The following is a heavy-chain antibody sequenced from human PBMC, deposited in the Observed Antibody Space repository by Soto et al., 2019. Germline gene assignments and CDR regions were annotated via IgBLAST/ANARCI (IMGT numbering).Heavy chain of an antibody. D-gene: IGHD1-1*01. CDR1: GFTFSSYA. CDR2: ISTSGGST. V-gene: IGHV3-23*01. J-gene: IGHJ6*02. CDR3: SLSERYYGMDV. Sequence: GSLRLSCAASGFTFSSYAMSWVRQAPGKGLEWVSSISTSGGSTYYADSVKGRFTISRDNSNNTLYLQMNSLRAEDTAVYYCSLSERYYGMDVWGLGTTVTVSS.